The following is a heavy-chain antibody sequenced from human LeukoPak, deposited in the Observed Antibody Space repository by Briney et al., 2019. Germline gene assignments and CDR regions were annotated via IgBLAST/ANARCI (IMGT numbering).Heavy chain of an antibody. CDR2: INYSGGTT. V-gene: IGHV3-23*01. J-gene: IGHJ4*02. CDR3: AKVGTWTY. D-gene: IGHD3/OR15-3a*01. Sequence: PGGSLRLSCAASGFTFSSYALSWVRQAPGKGLEWVSAINYSGGTTYYADSVKGRFTISRDNSKYTLYLQMNSLRVEDTAVYFCAKVGTWTYWGQGTLVTVSS. CDR1: GFTFSSYA.